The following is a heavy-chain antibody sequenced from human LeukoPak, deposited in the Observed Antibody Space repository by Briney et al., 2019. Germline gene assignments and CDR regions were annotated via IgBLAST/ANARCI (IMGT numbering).Heavy chain of an antibody. CDR3: TRNSGWYGLS. J-gene: IGHJ1*01. CDR2: ISSSGSTI. D-gene: IGHD6-19*01. CDR1: GFTFSSYA. Sequence: GGSLRLSCAASGFTFSSYAMHWVRQAPGKGLEWVSYISSSGSTIYYADSVKGRFTISRDNSNNTLFLHLNSLRGEDTAVYYCTRNSGWYGLSWGQGTLVTVSS. V-gene: IGHV3-48*01.